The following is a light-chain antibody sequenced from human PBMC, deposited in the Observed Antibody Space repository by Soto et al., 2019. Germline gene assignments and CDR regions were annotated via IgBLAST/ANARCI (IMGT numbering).Light chain of an antibody. V-gene: IGKV2-28*01. CDR1: QSLLHSDAYNY. J-gene: IGKJ4*01. CDR3: MQGLHTPLT. Sequence: DIVMTQSPLSLPVTPGEPASISCRSSQSLLHSDAYNYLDWYLQKPGQSPQLLIYLGSNRASGVPDRFSGSGSGTDVTLRISRVEAEDVGVYYCMQGLHTPLTFGGGTKVEIK. CDR2: LGS.